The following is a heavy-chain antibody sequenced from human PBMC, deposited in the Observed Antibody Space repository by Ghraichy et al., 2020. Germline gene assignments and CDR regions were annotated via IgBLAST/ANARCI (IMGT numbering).Heavy chain of an antibody. CDR2: ISDDGSDR. D-gene: IGHD2-2*01. J-gene: IGHJ4*02. CDR3: ARDWTIGSSTTCLFDY. CDR1: GFNFNTYD. V-gene: IGHV3-30*03. Sequence: SLNISCAASGFNFNTYDMHWVRQTPGKGLEWVAFISDDGSDRYYDASVEGRFTISRDSSQNTLYLQMDSLRAEDTAVYYCARDWTIGSSTTCLFDYWGQGTLVAVSS.